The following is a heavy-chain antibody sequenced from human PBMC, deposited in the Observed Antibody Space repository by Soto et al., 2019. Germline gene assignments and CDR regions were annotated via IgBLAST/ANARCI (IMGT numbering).Heavy chain of an antibody. CDR3: ARAVGGPTSNLDY. Sequence: ASVQVSCKASGYTFTSYAMHWVRQAPGQRLEWMGWINAGNGNKKYSQKLQGRVTITRDTSASTAYMELSSLRSEDTAVYYCARAVGGPTSNLDYWGQGTLVTVSS. J-gene: IGHJ4*02. CDR2: INAGNGNK. V-gene: IGHV1-3*01. D-gene: IGHD3-16*01. CDR1: GYTFTSYA.